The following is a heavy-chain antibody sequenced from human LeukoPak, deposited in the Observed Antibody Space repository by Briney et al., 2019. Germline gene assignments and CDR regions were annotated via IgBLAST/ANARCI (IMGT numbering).Heavy chain of an antibody. CDR1: GFTLSDYY. Sequence: GGSLRLSCAASGFTLSDYYMTWVRQAPGKGLEWLSYITNRGDTVFYADSVKGRFTVSRDNTKNSLYLQMISLRAEDTAVYYCAREGVNSLSLDYWGQGTLVTVSS. D-gene: IGHD3-10*01. V-gene: IGHV3-11*01. CDR3: AREGVNSLSLDY. J-gene: IGHJ4*02. CDR2: ITNRGDTV.